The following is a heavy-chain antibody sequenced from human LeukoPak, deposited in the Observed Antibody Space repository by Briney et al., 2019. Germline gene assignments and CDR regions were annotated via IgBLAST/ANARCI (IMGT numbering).Heavy chain of an antibody. Sequence: PGGSLRLSCAASGFTFSSYWMHWVRQAPGKGLVWVSRINTDGSSTSYADSVKGRFTISRDNAKNTLYLQMNSLRAEDTAVYYCARGLIAVDLDYWGQGTLVTVSS. CDR2: INTDGSST. J-gene: IGHJ4*02. V-gene: IGHV3-74*01. CDR1: GFTFSSYW. CDR3: ARGLIAVDLDY. D-gene: IGHD6-19*01.